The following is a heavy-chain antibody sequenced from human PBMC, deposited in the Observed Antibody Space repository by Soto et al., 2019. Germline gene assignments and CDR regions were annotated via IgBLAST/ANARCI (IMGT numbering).Heavy chain of an antibody. CDR3: ARDPTQYDILTGAFDY. V-gene: IGHV1-18*01. J-gene: IGHJ4*02. CDR1: GYTFTSYG. CDR2: ISAYNGNT. Sequence: ASVKVSCKASGYTFTSYGISWVRQAPGQGLEWMGWISAYNGNTNYAQKLQGRVTMTTDTSTSTAYMEMRSLRSDDTAVYYCARDPTQYDILTGAFDYWGQGTLVTVSS. D-gene: IGHD3-9*01.